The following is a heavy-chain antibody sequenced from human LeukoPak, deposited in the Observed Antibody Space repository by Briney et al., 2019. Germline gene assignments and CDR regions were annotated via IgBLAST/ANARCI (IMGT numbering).Heavy chain of an antibody. CDR3: AREGYDFWSGYRNYFDY. CDR1: GFTFSSYS. D-gene: IGHD3-3*01. Sequence: GGSLRLSCAASGFTFSSYSMNWVRQAPGKGLEWVSYISSSSSTIYYADSVKGRFTISRDNTKNSLYLQMNSLRAEDTAVYYCAREGYDFWSGYRNYFDYWGQGTLVTVSS. J-gene: IGHJ4*02. V-gene: IGHV3-48*01. CDR2: ISSSSSTI.